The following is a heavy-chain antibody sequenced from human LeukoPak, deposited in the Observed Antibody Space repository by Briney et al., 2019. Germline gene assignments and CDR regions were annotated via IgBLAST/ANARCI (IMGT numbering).Heavy chain of an antibody. J-gene: IGHJ3*02. CDR1: GYTFTSYG. Sequence: GASVKVSCKASGYTFTSYGISWVRQAPGQGLEWMGWISAYNGNTNYAQKLQGRVTMTTDTSTSTAYMELRSLRSDDTAVYYCARDRYQAVTVQGAFDIWGQGTMVTVSS. CDR3: ARDRYQAVTVQGAFDI. CDR2: ISAYNGNT. V-gene: IGHV1-18*01. D-gene: IGHD6-19*01.